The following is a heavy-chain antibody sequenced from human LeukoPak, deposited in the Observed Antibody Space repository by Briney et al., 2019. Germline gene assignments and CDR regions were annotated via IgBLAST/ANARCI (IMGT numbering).Heavy chain of an antibody. D-gene: IGHD3-10*01. J-gene: IGHJ4*02. CDR2: IKRDGSEK. V-gene: IGHV3-7*01. CDR1: GFTFSSYW. CDR3: ARGGSVYGSGSYYNLDYFDY. Sequence: GGSLRLSCAASGFTFSSYWMSWVRQAPGKGLEWVANIKRDGSEKYYVGSVKGRFTISRDNAKNSLYLQMNSLRAEDTAVYYCARGGSVYGSGSYYNLDYFDYWGQGTLVTVSS.